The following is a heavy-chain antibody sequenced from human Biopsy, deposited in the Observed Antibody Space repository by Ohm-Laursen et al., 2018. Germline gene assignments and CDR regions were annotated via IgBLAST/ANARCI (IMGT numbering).Heavy chain of an antibody. CDR2: NIPILGTG. CDR1: GGTFSNYG. V-gene: IGHV1-69*06. CDR3: ASGDIGGIGLDV. D-gene: IGHD3-10*01. J-gene: IGHJ6*02. Sequence: SSVKVSCKVPGGTFSNYGVNWVRQAPGQGLEWLGGNIPILGTGNYAQKFQDRVTVAADTSTSTATMELRSLRSDDPAVYYCASGDIGGIGLDVWGLGTTVTVSS.